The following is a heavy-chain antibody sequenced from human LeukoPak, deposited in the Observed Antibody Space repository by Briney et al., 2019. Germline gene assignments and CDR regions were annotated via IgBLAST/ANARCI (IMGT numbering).Heavy chain of an antibody. CDR3: ARMGELKKAFDI. D-gene: IGHD1-26*01. V-gene: IGHV1-69*05. Sequence: ASVKVSCKASGYTFTSHYMHWVRQAPGQGLEWMGGIIPIFGTANYAQKFQGRVTITTDESTSTAYMELSSLRSEDTAVYYCARMGELKKAFDIWGQGTMVTVSS. J-gene: IGHJ3*02. CDR2: IIPIFGTA. CDR1: GYTFTSHY.